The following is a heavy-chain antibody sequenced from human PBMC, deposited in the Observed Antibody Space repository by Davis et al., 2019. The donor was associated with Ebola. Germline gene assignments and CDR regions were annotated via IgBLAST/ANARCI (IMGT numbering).Heavy chain of an antibody. V-gene: IGHV3-30*03. Sequence: GGSLRLSCAASGFTFSSYGMHWVRQAPGKGLEWVALISYDGINEYYADSVKGRFTISRDNSKNTLYLQMNSLRAEDTAVFYCARVGDYNVYYSGMDVWGKGTTVTVSS. CDR1: GFTFSSYG. J-gene: IGHJ6*04. D-gene: IGHD3-10*02. CDR3: ARVGDYNVYYSGMDV. CDR2: ISYDGINE.